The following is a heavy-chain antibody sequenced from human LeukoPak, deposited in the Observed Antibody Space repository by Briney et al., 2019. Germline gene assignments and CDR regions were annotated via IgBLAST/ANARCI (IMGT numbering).Heavy chain of an antibody. Sequence: SQTLSLTCTVSGGSISSGSYYWSWIRQPAGKGLEWIGRIYTSGSTNYNPSLKSRVTISVDTSKNQFPLKLSSVTAADTAVYYCARFTLDGAFDIWGQGTMVTVSS. CDR3: ARFTLDGAFDI. CDR2: IYTSGST. V-gene: IGHV4-61*02. D-gene: IGHD5-24*01. J-gene: IGHJ3*02. CDR1: GGSISSGSYY.